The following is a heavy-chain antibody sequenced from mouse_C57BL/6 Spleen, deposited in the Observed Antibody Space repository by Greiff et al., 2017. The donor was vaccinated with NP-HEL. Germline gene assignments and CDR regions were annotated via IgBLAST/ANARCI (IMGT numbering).Heavy chain of an antibody. CDR2: IYPGDGDT. CDR3: ARASSGSWFAY. CDR1: GYAFSSYW. J-gene: IGHJ3*01. V-gene: IGHV1-80*01. Sequence: QVQLQQSGAELVKPGASVKISCKASGYAFSSYWMNWVKQRPGKGLEWIGQIYPGDGDTKYNGKFKGKATLTSDKSSSTAYMQLSSLTSEDAAVYFCARASSGSWFAYWGKGTLVTVSA. D-gene: IGHD3-2*02.